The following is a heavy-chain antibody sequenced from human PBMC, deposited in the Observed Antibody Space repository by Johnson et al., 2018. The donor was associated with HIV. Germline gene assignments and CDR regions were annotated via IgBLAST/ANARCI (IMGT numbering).Heavy chain of an antibody. CDR3: ARAWVNYYDSPDAFDI. J-gene: IGHJ3*02. Sequence: VQLVESGGGVVQPGRSLRLSCVASVFTFSSYAMHWVRQAPGKGLEWVAVISYDGSNKDYADSVKGRFSISRDNSKNTLYLRLNSLRPEDSAVYYCARAWVNYYDSPDAFDIWGQGTMVTVSS. CDR2: ISYDGSNK. V-gene: IGHV3-30*04. D-gene: IGHD3-22*01. CDR1: VFTFSSYA.